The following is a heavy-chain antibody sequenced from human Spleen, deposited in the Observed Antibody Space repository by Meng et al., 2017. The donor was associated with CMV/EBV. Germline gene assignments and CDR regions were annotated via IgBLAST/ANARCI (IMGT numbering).Heavy chain of an antibody. CDR3: ARDLGPPIYGDYRFSVGWFDP. CDR2: INPSGGST. J-gene: IGHJ5*02. CDR1: SYS. D-gene: IGHD4-17*01. Sequence: SYSMHWVRQAPGQGLEWMGIINPSGGSTSSAQKFQGRVTMTRDTSTSTVYMELSSLRSEDTAVYYCARDLGPPIYGDYRFSVGWFDPWGQGTLVTVSS. V-gene: IGHV1-46*01.